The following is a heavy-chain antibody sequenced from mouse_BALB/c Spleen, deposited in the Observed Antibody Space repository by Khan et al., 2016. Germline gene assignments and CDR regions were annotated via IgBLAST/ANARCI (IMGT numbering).Heavy chain of an antibody. Sequence: EVQLQESGPGLVKPSQSLSLTCTVTGYSITSDYAWNWIRQFPGNKLEWMGYISYSGSTSYNPSLKSRISITRDTSKNQFFLQLNSVTTEDTATYYCVRSKYGNYRAMDYWGQGTSVTVSS. V-gene: IGHV3-2*02. CDR3: VRSKYGNYRAMDY. D-gene: IGHD2-10*02. CDR1: GYSITSDYA. CDR2: ISYSGST. J-gene: IGHJ4*01.